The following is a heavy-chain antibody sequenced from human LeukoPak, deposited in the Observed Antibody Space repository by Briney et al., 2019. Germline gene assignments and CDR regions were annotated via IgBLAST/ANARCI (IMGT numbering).Heavy chain of an antibody. J-gene: IGHJ4*02. Sequence: GGSLRLSCAASGFTVSSNXXSXVXQAPGXXLXWXSVIYSGGRTYYAESVKGRFTISRDISKNTLYLQMNSLTAEDTAVYYCARDLCSGGSCYKYWGQGTLVTVSS. CDR1: GFTVSSNX. CDR2: IYSGGRT. V-gene: IGHV3-53*01. D-gene: IGHD2-15*01. CDR3: ARDLCSGGSCYKY.